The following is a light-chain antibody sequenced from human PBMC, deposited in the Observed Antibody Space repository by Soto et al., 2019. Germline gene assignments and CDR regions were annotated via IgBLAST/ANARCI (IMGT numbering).Light chain of an antibody. CDR3: QSYDSSLSGYV. Sequence: QSVLTQPPSVSGAPGQRVTVSCTGNSSNIGAGYDVHWYQQLPGAAPKLLIYANTNRPSGVPGRFSGSKSGTSASLAITGLQAEDEADYYCQSYDSSLSGYVFGTGTKVTVL. V-gene: IGLV1-40*01. J-gene: IGLJ1*01. CDR1: SSNIGAGYD. CDR2: ANT.